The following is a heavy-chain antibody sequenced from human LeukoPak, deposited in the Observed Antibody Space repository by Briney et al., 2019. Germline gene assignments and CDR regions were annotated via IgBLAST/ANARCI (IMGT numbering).Heavy chain of an antibody. D-gene: IGHD6-19*01. CDR2: TYYRSRWYN. V-gene: IGHV6-1*01. CDR3: ARDLGSGWHLGRPYFDY. CDR1: GDSVSSNSAA. Sequence: SQTLSLTCAISGDSVSSNSAAWNWIRQSPSRGLEWLGRTYYRSRWYNDSAVSVKSRITINPDTSKNQFSLQLNSVTPEDTAVYYCARDLGSGWHLGRPYFDYWGQGTLVTVSS. J-gene: IGHJ4*02.